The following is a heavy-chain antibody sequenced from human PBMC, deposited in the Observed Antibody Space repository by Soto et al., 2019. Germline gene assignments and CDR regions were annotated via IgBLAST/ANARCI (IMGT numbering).Heavy chain of an antibody. CDR3: ASKRNGFDI. V-gene: IGHV1-3*04. CDR1: GYKLISYA. J-gene: IGHJ3*02. CDR2: INTGNGNT. Sequence: ASVKVSCKASGYKLISYAMHWVRQAPGQRLEWMGWINTGNGNTRYSQKFQGRVTITRDTSASTVYMELSSLRSEDTAVYYCASKRNGFDIWGQGTMVTVS.